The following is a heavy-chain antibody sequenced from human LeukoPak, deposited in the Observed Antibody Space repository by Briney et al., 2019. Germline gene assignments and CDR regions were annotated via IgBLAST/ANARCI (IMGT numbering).Heavy chain of an antibody. Sequence: ASVKVPCKASGYTFTGYYTHWVRQAPGQGLEWMGWINPNSGGTNYAQKFQGRVTMTRDTSISTAYMELSRLRSDDTAVYYCARGGYPRSLYYYYGMDVWGQGTTVTVSS. CDR1: GYTFTGYY. CDR2: INPNSGGT. CDR3: ARGGYPRSLYYYYGMDV. D-gene: IGHD5-12*01. V-gene: IGHV1-2*02. J-gene: IGHJ6*02.